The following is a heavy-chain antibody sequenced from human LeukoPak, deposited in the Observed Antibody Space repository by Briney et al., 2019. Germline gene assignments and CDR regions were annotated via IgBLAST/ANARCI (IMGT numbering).Heavy chain of an antibody. CDR3: ASRHYDFGYY. V-gene: IGHV3-30*04. J-gene: IGHJ4*02. CDR2: ISYDGSNK. CDR1: GFAFSTYP. Sequence: PGGSLRLSCAASGFAFSTYPVHWVRQAPGKGLEWVAVISYDGSNKYYADSVKGRFTISRDNSKNTLYLQMNSQRAEDTAIYYCASRHYDFGYYWGQGTLVTVSS. D-gene: IGHD4-17*01.